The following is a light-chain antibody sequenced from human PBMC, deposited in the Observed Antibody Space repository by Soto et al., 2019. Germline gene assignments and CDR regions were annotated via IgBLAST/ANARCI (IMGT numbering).Light chain of an antibody. CDR1: QSVSSSY. J-gene: IGKJ1*01. V-gene: IGKV3-20*01. CDR3: QQYGSSQT. Sequence: EILLTQYPGTLSLSPGERATLSCGASQSVSSSYLACYQQKPGQAPRLLIYGASSRATGIPDRLSGSASGTGFPLTISRMEPEDFAVYYCQQYGSSQTFGQGTKVDIK. CDR2: GAS.